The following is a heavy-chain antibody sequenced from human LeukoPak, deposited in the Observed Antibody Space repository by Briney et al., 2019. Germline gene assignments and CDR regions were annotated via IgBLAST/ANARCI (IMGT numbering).Heavy chain of an antibody. V-gene: IGHV4-4*07. Sequence: SETLSLTCTVSGASISTYYWSWIRQPAGKGLEWIGRIFASGSTNYNPSLKSRIAMLVDTSKNQFSLNLTSVTAADTAMYYCVQDGPLRSDYWGQGTLVTVSS. CDR2: IFASGST. D-gene: IGHD5/OR15-5a*01. J-gene: IGHJ4*02. CDR1: GASISTYY. CDR3: VQDGPLRSDY.